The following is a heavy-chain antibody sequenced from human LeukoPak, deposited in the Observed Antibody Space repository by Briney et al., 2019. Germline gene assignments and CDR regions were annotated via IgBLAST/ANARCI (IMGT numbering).Heavy chain of an antibody. V-gene: IGHV5-51*01. D-gene: IGHD1-20*01. CDR2: IYPGDSDT. CDR3: ARSNNWNDVLDY. Sequence: ESLKISCKGSGYSFTSYWIGWVRQMPGKGLEWMGIIYPGDSDTRYSPSFQDQVTISTDKAINTAYLQWSSMKASDTAMYYCARSNNWNDVLDYWGQGTLVTVSS. J-gene: IGHJ4*02. CDR1: GYSFTSYW.